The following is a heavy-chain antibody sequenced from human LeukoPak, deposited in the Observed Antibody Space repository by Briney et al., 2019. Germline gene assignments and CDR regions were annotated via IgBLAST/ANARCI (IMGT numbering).Heavy chain of an antibody. J-gene: IGHJ4*02. CDR1: GGTFSSYA. Sequence: SVKVSCKAPGGTFSSYAISWVRQAPGQGLEWMGGIIPIFGTANYAQKFQGRVTITADESTSTAYMELSSLRSEDTAVYYCARDKCTNGVCPYFDYWGQGTLVTVSS. CDR3: ARDKCTNGVCPYFDY. V-gene: IGHV1-69*01. CDR2: IIPIFGTA. D-gene: IGHD2-8*01.